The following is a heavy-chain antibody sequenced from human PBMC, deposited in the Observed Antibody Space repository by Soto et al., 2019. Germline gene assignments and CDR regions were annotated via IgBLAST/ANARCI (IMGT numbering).Heavy chain of an antibody. J-gene: IGHJ4*02. CDR1: GGSFSAYY. V-gene: IGHV4-34*01. Sequence: SETLSLTCAVYGGSFSAYYWSWIRQPPGKGLEWIGEINHSGSTNYNPSLKSRVTISVDTSKNQFSLKLSSVTAADTAVYYCATKKYYYSSASPDQNYIWGQGTLVTVSS. CDR3: ATKKYYYSSASPDQNYI. CDR2: INHSGST. D-gene: IGHD3-10*01.